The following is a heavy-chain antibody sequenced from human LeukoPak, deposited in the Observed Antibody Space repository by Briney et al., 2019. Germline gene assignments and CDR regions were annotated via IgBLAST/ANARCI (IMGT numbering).Heavy chain of an antibody. J-gene: IGHJ4*02. D-gene: IGHD3-22*01. Sequence: GASVKVSCKASGYTFTSYGISWVRQAPGQGLEWMGWFSAYNGNTNYAQKLQGRVTMTTDTSTSTAYMELRSLRSDDTAVYYCATQMYYYDSSGPIYYFDYWGQGTLVTVSS. CDR3: ATQMYYYDSSGPIYYFDY. CDR1: GYTFTSYG. V-gene: IGHV1-18*01. CDR2: FSAYNGNT.